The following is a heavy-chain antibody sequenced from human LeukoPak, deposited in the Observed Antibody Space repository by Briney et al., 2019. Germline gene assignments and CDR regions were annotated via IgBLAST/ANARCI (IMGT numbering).Heavy chain of an antibody. CDR2: INHSGST. CDR3: ARGSLIPIIAAAGVASYYFDY. CDR1: GGSISSSSYY. V-gene: IGHV4-39*07. D-gene: IGHD6-13*01. Sequence: PSETLSLTCTVSGGSISSSSYYWSWIRQPPGKGLEWIGEINHSGSTNYNPSLKSRVTISVDTSKNQFSLKLSSVTAADTAVYYCARGSLIPIIAAAGVASYYFDYWGQGTLVTVSS. J-gene: IGHJ4*02.